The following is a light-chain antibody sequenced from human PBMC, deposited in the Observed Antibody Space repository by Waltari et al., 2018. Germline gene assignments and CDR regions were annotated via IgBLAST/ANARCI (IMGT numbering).Light chain of an antibody. CDR2: DVT. CDR1: SRDVGGYNY. J-gene: IGLJ3*02. Sequence: QSALTQPASVSGSPGQSITISCTGTSRDVGGYNYVTWYQHHPGKAPKLIIFDVTKRPSGCSERFSGAKSGNTASLTIAGLQAEDESEYYCSSFTGNTWVFGGGTKLTVL. V-gene: IGLV2-14*03. CDR3: SSFTGNTWV.